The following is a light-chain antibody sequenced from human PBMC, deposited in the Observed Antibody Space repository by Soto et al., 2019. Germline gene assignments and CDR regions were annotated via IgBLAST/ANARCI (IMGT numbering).Light chain of an antibody. Sequence: QYVLTQPPSVSGAPGQRVTISCTGSSSNIGAGYDVHWYQQLPGTAPKLLIYGNSNRPSGVPDRFSGSKSGTSASLAITGLQAEDEADYYCQSFDGSLSAVVFGGGTKLAVL. J-gene: IGLJ2*01. CDR3: QSFDGSLSAVV. CDR2: GNS. V-gene: IGLV1-40*01. CDR1: SSNIGAGYD.